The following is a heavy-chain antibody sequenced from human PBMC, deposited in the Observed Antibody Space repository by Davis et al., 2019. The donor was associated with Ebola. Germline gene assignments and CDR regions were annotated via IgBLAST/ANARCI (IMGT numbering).Heavy chain of an antibody. CDR3: AHRLGRFGEWNFDY. D-gene: IGHD3-10*01. Sequence: SASTLVNPTPTLTLTCTFSGCSLSTRGVGVGWIRQLTGKALDWLSLHYWDDDKRYRPSLTSRLIIIKNTSKNQVDLTMINMDPVDTATYYCAHRLGRFGEWNFDYWGLGTLVTVSS. CDR1: GCSLSTRGVG. J-gene: IGHJ4*02. CDR2: HYWDDDK. V-gene: IGHV2-5*02.